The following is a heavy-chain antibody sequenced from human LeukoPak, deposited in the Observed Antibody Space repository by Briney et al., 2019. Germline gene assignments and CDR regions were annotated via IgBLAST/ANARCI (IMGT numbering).Heavy chain of an antibody. D-gene: IGHD6-19*01. J-gene: IGHJ4*02. V-gene: IGHV4-59*01. Sequence: SETLSLTCTVSGGSISSYYWSWIRQPPGKGLEWIGDIYYSGSTNYNPSLKSRVTISVDTSKNQFSLKLSSVTAADTAVYYCARGADSSGWCDYWGQGTLVTVSS. CDR1: GGSISSYY. CDR2: IYYSGST. CDR3: ARGADSSGWCDY.